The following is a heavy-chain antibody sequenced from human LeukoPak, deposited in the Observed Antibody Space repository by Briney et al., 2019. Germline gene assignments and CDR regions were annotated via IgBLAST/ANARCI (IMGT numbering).Heavy chain of an antibody. D-gene: IGHD3-22*01. CDR1: GGSIDSYY. Sequence: SETLSLTCTISGGSIDSYYWSWIRQPPGKGLEWIGYIYYSGSTNYKPSLKSRVTISVDTSKNQFSLMLSSVTAADTAVYYCARLRDNSGYHFDYWGQGALVTASS. CDR2: IYYSGST. J-gene: IGHJ4*02. CDR3: ARLRDNSGYHFDY. V-gene: IGHV4-59*01.